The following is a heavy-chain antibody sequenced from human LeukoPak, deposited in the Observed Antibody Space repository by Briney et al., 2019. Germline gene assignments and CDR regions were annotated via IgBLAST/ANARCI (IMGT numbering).Heavy chain of an antibody. Sequence: ASVKVSCKASGGTFSSYAISWVRQAPGQGLEWMGGIIPIFGTANYARKFQGRVTITADRSTSTAYMDLSSLRSEDTAVYYCATIGVSGRPTDYWGQGTLVTVSS. CDR2: IIPIFGTA. CDR3: ATIGVSGRPTDY. V-gene: IGHV1-69*06. J-gene: IGHJ4*02. D-gene: IGHD1-26*01. CDR1: GGTFSSYA.